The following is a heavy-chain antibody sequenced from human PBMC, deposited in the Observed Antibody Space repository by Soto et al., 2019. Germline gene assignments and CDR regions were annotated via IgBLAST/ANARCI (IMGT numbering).Heavy chain of an antibody. CDR2: MYYSGSF. Sequence: SETLSLTCTVSGGSISGGGSYWSWIRQRPGKGLEWIGYMYYSGSFYYNPSLKGRVMISVDTSKNQFSLKLSSVTAADTAVYYCAREVNCGGDCYGENYFDYWGQGTLVTVSS. V-gene: IGHV4-31*03. CDR3: AREVNCGGDCYGENYFDY. J-gene: IGHJ4*02. D-gene: IGHD2-21*02. CDR1: GGSISGGGSY.